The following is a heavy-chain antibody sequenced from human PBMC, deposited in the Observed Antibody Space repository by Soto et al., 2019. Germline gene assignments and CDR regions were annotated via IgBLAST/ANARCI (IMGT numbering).Heavy chain of an antibody. V-gene: IGHV1-18*04. Sequence: ASVKVSCKASGYTFTSYGISWVRQAPGQGLEWMGWISTYNDNTNYAQKLQGRVTMTTDTSTSTAYMELSSLKSEDTAVYYCATSVGIAPTGEDGMDVWGQGTLVTVSS. J-gene: IGHJ4*02. CDR3: ATSVGIAPTGEDGMDV. D-gene: IGHD2-8*02. CDR1: GYTFTSYG. CDR2: ISTYNDNT.